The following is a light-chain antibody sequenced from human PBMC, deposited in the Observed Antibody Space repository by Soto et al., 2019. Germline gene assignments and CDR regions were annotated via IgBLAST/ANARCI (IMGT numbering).Light chain of an antibody. J-gene: IGLJ1*01. Sequence: QSVLTQPASVSGSPGQSITLSCSGTSSDVGSDNFVSWYQLHPGKVPKLMIYEVSKRPSGVSDRFSGSKSGNTASLTISGLQAEDEADYYCCSDAGSGTYVFGTGTKVTVL. CDR1: SSDVGSDNF. V-gene: IGLV2-23*02. CDR3: CSDAGSGTYV. CDR2: EVS.